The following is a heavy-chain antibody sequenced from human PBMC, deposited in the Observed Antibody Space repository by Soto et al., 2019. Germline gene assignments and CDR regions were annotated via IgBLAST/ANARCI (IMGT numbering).Heavy chain of an antibody. D-gene: IGHD1-20*01. CDR2: IYPGDSDT. Sequence: PLEPLRVSSNGSGYRFTSYWIGWVRKMPGKGLEWMGIIYPGDSDTRYSPSFQGQVTISADKSISTAYLQWSSLKASDTAMYYCARPRSRLTPYYFDNWGQGTLVTVYS. CDR3: ARPRSRLTPYYFDN. CDR1: GYRFTSYW. V-gene: IGHV5-51*01. J-gene: IGHJ4*02.